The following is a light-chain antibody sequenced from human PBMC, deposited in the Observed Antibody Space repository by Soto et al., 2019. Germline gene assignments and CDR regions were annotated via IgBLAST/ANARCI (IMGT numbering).Light chain of an antibody. V-gene: IGKV1-39*01. CDR2: AAS. CDR3: QQSYSTPQA. Sequence: DIQMTQSPSTLSASVGDRFTISCRASQTISSWVAWYQQKPGKAPKLLIYAASSLQSGVPSRFSGSGSGTDFTLTISSLQPEDFATYYCQQSYSTPQAFGQGTKVDIK. CDR1: QTISSW. J-gene: IGKJ1*01.